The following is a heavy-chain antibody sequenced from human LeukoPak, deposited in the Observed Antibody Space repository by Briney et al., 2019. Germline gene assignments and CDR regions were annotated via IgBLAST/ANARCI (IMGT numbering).Heavy chain of an antibody. CDR3: ARVLGVYGSGSYYIDH. J-gene: IGHJ4*02. D-gene: IGHD3-10*01. CDR1: GFTFSDYY. V-gene: IGHV3-11*05. CDR2: FSSSSTYI. Sequence: GGSLRLSCAASGFTFSDYYMSWIRQAPGKGLEWVSFFSSSSTYINAADSVKGRFTISRDNAKNSPYLQMNSLRAEDTAVYYCARVLGVYGSGSYYIDHWGQGTLVTVSS.